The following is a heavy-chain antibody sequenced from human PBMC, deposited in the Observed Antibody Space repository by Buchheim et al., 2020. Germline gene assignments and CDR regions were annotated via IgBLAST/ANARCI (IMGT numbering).Heavy chain of an antibody. V-gene: IGHV3-7*04. D-gene: IGHD1-26*01. J-gene: IGHJ4*02. CDR2: IKQDGSEK. Sequence: EVQLVESGGGLVQPGGSLRLSCAASGFTFSSYWMIWVRQAPGKGLEWVAIIKQDGSEKSHVDSVKDRFTISRDNAKNSLFLQMNSLRAEDTAVYYCARGYSGSCDYWGQGTL. CDR1: GFTFSSYW. CDR3: ARGYSGSCDY.